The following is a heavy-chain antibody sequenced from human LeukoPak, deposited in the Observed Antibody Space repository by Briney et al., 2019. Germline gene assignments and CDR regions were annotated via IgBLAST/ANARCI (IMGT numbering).Heavy chain of an antibody. CDR1: GYTFTGYY. Sequence: RASVKVSCKASGYTFTGYYMHWVRQAPGQGLEWMGWINPNSGGTNYAQKFQGRVTMTRDTSISTAYMELSGLRSDDTAVYYCARISRVGATGHYYYYMDVWGKGTTVTVSS. J-gene: IGHJ6*03. CDR2: INPNSGGT. V-gene: IGHV1-2*02. CDR3: ARISRVGATGHYYYYMDV. D-gene: IGHD1-26*01.